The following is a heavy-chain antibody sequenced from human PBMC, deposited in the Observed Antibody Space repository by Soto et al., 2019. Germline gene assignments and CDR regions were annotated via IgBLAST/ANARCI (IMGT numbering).Heavy chain of an antibody. D-gene: IGHD6-13*01. CDR2: ISYDGSNK. Sequence: PGGTLRLSCAASGFPFSSYAMHWVRQAPGKGLEWVAVISYDGSNKYYADSVKGRFTISRDNSKNTLYLQMNSLRAEDTAVYYCVRVRDGGYSSSYYGMDVWGQGTTVTVSS. CDR3: VRVRDGGYSSSYYGMDV. CDR1: GFPFSSYA. V-gene: IGHV3-30-3*01. J-gene: IGHJ6*02.